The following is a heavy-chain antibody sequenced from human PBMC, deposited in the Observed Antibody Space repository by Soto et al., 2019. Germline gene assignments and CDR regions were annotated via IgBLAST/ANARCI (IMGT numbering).Heavy chain of an antibody. Sequence: QVQLVESGGGVVQPGRSLRLSCAASGFTFSSYGMHWVRQAPGKGLEWVAVICYDGSNKYYADSVKGRFTISRDNSKNTRYLQMKSLRAEDMAGYYSATYSSGWYGTPDAFDIWGQGRMVTVSS. CDR2: ICYDGSNK. CDR3: ATYSSGWYGTPDAFDI. CDR1: GFTFSSYG. D-gene: IGHD6-19*01. V-gene: IGHV3-33*01. J-gene: IGHJ3*02.